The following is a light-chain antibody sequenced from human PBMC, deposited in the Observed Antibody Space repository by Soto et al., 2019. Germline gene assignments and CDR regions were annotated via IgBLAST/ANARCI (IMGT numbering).Light chain of an antibody. V-gene: IGLV2-14*03. CDR1: RSDIGSYNY. J-gene: IGLJ1*01. Sequence: QCCLNEPVSLFGASGQSINNSCTGNRSDIGSYNYVSWYQHPPGKVPKFIIYDVTNRPSGVSDRFSGSKSGNTASLTISGLQAEDEADYYCNSYTSASTYVFGTGTKVTVL. CDR3: NSYTSASTYV. CDR2: DVT.